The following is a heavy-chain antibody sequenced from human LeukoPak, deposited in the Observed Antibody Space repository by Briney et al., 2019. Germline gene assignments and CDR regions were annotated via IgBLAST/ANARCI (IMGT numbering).Heavy chain of an antibody. CDR2: VSSYNGNT. CDR1: GYTFISYG. V-gene: IGHV1-18*01. Sequence: ASLKVSCKASGYTFISYGISWVRQAPGQGLEWIGWVSSYNGNTNYAQNFQDRVTMTTHTSTSTVYMEMRSLRSDDTAVYYCARASNTAAGTKFFQNWGQGILVTVSS. CDR3: ARASNTAAGTKFFQN. D-gene: IGHD6-13*01. J-gene: IGHJ1*01.